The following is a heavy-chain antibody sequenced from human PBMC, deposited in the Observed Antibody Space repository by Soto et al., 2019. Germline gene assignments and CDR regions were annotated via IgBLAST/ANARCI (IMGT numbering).Heavy chain of an antibody. D-gene: IGHD3-3*01. CDR1: GFTSSSYA. V-gene: IGHV3-30-3*01. CDR2: ISYDGSNK. CDR3: ARDLPLDFWSGYYTHYYYYYGMDV. J-gene: IGHJ6*02. Sequence: GGSLRLSCAASGFTSSSYAMHWVRQAPGKGLEWVAVISYDGSNKYYADSVKGRFTISRDNSKNTLYPQMNSLRAEDTAVYYCARDLPLDFWSGYYTHYYYYYGMDVWGQGTTVTVSS.